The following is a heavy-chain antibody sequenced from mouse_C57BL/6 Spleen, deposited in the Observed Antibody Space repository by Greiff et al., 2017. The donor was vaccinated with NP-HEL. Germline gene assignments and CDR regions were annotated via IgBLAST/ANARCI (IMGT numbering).Heavy chain of an antibody. D-gene: IGHD1-1*01. J-gene: IGHJ4*01. CDR1: GYTFTDYE. V-gene: IGHV1-15*01. CDR2: IDPETGGT. Sequence: VQLVESGAELVRPGASVTLSRKASGYTFTDYEMHWVKQTPVHGLEWIGAIDPETGGTAYNQKFKGKAILTADKSSSTAYMELRSLTSEDSAVYYCTKYGSSYGYAMDYWGQGTSVTVSS. CDR3: TKYGSSYGYAMDY.